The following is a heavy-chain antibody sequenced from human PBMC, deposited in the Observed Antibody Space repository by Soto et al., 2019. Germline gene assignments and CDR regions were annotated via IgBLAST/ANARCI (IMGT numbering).Heavy chain of an antibody. CDR2: ISWNSASI. V-gene: IGHV3-9*01. CDR1: GFTFDDYA. Sequence: GGSLRLSCAASGFTFDDYAMHWVRQVPGKGLEWVSGISWNSASIGYADSVKGRFTISRDNAKNSLYLQMNSLRTEDTALYYCAKARAGYSNGYDYYTMDVWGQGTTVTVSS. D-gene: IGHD5-18*01. CDR3: AKARAGYSNGYDYYTMDV. J-gene: IGHJ6*02.